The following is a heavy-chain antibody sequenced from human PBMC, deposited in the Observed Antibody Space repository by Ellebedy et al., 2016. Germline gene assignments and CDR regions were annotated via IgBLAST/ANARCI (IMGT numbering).Heavy chain of an antibody. Sequence: SETLSLTXTVSGGSISSSSYYWGWIRQPPGKGLEWIGSIYYSGSTYYNPSLKSRVTISVDTSKNQFSLKLSSVTAADTAVYYCAGYCTNGVCYTGGYWGQGTLVTVSS. CDR2: IYYSGST. J-gene: IGHJ4*02. V-gene: IGHV4-39*01. CDR1: GGSISSSSYY. D-gene: IGHD2-8*01. CDR3: AGYCTNGVCYTGGY.